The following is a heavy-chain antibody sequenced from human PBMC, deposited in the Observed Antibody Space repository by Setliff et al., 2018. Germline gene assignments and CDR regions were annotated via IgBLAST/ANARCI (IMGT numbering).Heavy chain of an antibody. D-gene: IGHD3-22*01. CDR3: GRVARDSSGYYFYDY. CDR2: IKQDESEK. Sequence: GGSLRLSCAASGFTFTNYWINWVRQAPGKGLEWVANIKQDESEKHYVGSVKGRFTISRDNAKDSMYLQMNSLRAEDTAVYYCGRVARDSSGYYFYDYWGQGTLVTVSS. CDR1: GFTFTNYW. J-gene: IGHJ4*02. V-gene: IGHV3-7*01.